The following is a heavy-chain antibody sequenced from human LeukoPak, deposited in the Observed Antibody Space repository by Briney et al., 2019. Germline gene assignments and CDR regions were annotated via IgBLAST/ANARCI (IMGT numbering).Heavy chain of an antibody. Sequence: SVKVSCEASGGTFSSYAISWVRQAPGQGLEWMGGIIPIFGTANYAQKFQGRVTITADKSPSTAYMELSSLRSEDTAVYYCARSSIIAAAGPYYFDYWGQGTLVTVSS. V-gene: IGHV1-69*06. CDR2: IIPIFGTA. CDR3: ARSSIIAAAGPYYFDY. J-gene: IGHJ4*02. CDR1: GGTFSSYA. D-gene: IGHD6-13*01.